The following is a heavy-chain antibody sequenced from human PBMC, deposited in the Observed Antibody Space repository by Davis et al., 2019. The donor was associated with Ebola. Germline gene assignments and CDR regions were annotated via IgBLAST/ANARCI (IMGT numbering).Heavy chain of an antibody. CDR2: INHSGST. D-gene: IGHD3-3*01. CDR3: ARVRPDYDFWSGYYTLGFDP. Sequence: MPSETLSLTCAVYGGSFSGYYWSWIRQPPGKGLEWIGEINHSGSTNYNPSLKSRVTISVDTSKNQFSLKLSSVTAADTAVYYCARVRPDYDFWSGYYTLGFDPWGQGTLVTVSS. J-gene: IGHJ5*02. V-gene: IGHV4-34*01. CDR1: GGSFSGYY.